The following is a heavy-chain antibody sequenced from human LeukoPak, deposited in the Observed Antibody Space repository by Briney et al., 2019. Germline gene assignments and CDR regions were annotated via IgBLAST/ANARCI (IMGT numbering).Heavy chain of an antibody. CDR1: GGSISTSSYY. CDR2: MYYSGST. D-gene: IGHD3-3*01. CDR3: ASNEWSGYYFDY. V-gene: IGHV4-39*01. Sequence: ASETLSLTCTVSGGSISTSSYYWGWIRQPPGKGLEWIGSMYYSGSTYYNPSLKRRVTISVDTSKNRFSLKLSSVTAADTALYYCASNEWSGYYFDYWGQGTLVTVSS. J-gene: IGHJ4*02.